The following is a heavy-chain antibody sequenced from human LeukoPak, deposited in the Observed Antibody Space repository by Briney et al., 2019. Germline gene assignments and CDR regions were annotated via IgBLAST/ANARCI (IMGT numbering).Heavy chain of an antibody. D-gene: IGHD3-22*01. CDR2: FDPEDGET. CDR1: GYTLTELS. V-gene: IGHV1-24*01. CDR3: ATGDPRTYYYDSSAILPVY. Sequence: ASVKVSCKVSGYTLTELSMHWVRQAPGKGLEWMGGFDPEDGETIYAQKFQGRVTMTEDTSTDTAYMELSSLRSEDTAVYYCATGDPRTYYYDSSAILPVYWGQGTLVTVSS. J-gene: IGHJ4*02.